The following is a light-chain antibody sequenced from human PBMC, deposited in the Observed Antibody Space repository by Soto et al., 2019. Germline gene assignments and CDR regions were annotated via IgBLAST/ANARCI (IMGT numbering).Light chain of an antibody. CDR3: MQGLETLGT. V-gene: IGKV2-28*01. CDR2: LGS. J-gene: IGKJ5*01. Sequence: DIVMTQSPLSLPVTPGEPASISCRSSQSLLHSNGYNYLDWYLQKPGQSPQLLIYLGSNRASGVPDRFSGSGSGTDFTLKISRVEAEDVGVYYCMQGLETLGTFGQGTRLEIK. CDR1: QSLLHSNGYNY.